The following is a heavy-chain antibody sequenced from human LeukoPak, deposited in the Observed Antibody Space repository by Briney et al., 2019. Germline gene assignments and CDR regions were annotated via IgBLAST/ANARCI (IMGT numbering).Heavy chain of an antibody. CDR3: ARGRSRVRWEGWFDP. D-gene: IGHD4-23*01. V-gene: IGHV4-4*07. CDR1: GGSISSYY. CDR2: IYTSGST. Sequence: SETLSLTCTVSGGSISSYYWSWIRQPAGKGLEWIGRIYTSGSTNYNPSLKSRVTMSVDTSKNQFSLKLSSVTAADTAVYYCARGRSRVRWEGWFDPWGQGTLVTVSS. J-gene: IGHJ5*02.